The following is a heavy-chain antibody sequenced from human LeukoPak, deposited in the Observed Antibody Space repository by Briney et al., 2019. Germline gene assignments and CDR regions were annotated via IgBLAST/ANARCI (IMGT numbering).Heavy chain of an antibody. J-gene: IGHJ4*02. Sequence: SETLSLTCAVYGGSSSGYYWSWIRQPPGKGLEWIGEINHSGSTNYNPSLKSRVTISVDTSKNQFSLKLSSVTAADTAVYYCARGRYLRYYDFWSGSDKDYYFDYWGQGTLVTVSS. CDR3: ARGRYLRYYDFWSGSDKDYYFDY. V-gene: IGHV4-34*01. D-gene: IGHD3-3*01. CDR2: INHSGST. CDR1: GGSSSGYY.